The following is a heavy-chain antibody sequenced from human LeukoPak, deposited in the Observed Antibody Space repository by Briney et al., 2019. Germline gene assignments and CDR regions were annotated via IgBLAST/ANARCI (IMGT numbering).Heavy chain of an antibody. CDR1: GGSIDSYY. J-gene: IGHJ6*02. CDR3: ARHHEYIWGGSVDYYAMDV. Sequence: PSETLSLTCTVSGGSIDSYYWSWIRQPPGKRLEWIGYLYYTGSTNYNPSLKSRVTISFDTSKNLFSLNLSSVTAADTAVYYCARHHEYIWGGSVDYYAMDVWGQGTTVTVSS. V-gene: IGHV4-59*08. D-gene: IGHD3-16*01. CDR2: LYYTGST.